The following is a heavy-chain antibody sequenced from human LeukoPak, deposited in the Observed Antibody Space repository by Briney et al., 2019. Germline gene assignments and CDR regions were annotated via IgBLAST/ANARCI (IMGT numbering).Heavy chain of an antibody. CDR2: IGASGADT. V-gene: IGHV3-23*01. CDR3: ARRPRDTSGYYLGAFHD. CDR1: GFTFTNYA. D-gene: IGHD3-22*01. Sequence: GGSLRLSCAASGFTFTNYAMTWVRQAPGKGLEWVSVIGASGADTYYSDSVKGRFTVSRDNSQNTLFLHMSSLRAEDTAVYFCARRPRDTSGYYLGAFHDWGQGTTGTVSS. J-gene: IGHJ3*01.